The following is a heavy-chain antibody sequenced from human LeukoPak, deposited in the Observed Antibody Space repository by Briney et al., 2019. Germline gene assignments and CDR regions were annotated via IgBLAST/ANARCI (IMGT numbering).Heavy chain of an antibody. V-gene: IGHV1-2*02. J-gene: IGHJ4*02. CDR3: SRAGGGNSVSYLDY. D-gene: IGHD4-23*01. CDR2: VNPHSGGT. Sequence: ASVKVSCKASGSTFTAYYINWVRQAPGQGLEWMGWVNPHSGGTSYVQKFQGRVTMSRDTSISTAYMELSRLASDDSAIYYCSRAGGGNSVSYLDYWGQGTLVTVSS. CDR1: GSTFTAYY.